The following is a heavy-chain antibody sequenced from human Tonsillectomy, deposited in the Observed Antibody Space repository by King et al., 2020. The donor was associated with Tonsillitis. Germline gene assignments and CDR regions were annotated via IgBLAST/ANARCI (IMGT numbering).Heavy chain of an antibody. Sequence: VQLVESGGDLVQPGGSLRLSCTTSGFAFSSYNMHWVRQAPGKGLEWVATIKPDGNEKNYVGSVRGRFTISRDNAKNSVYLQMNSLRDEETAVYYCVGNWNWGQGTLVTVSS. J-gene: IGHJ4*02. D-gene: IGHD1-1*01. CDR2: IKPDGNEK. CDR3: VGNWN. V-gene: IGHV3-7*01. CDR1: GFAFSSYN.